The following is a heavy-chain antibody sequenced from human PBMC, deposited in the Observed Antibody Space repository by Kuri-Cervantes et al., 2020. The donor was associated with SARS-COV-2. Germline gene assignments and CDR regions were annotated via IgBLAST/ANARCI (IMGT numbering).Heavy chain of an antibody. D-gene: IGHD3-3*01. J-gene: IGHJ6*02. Sequence: GGSLRLSCAASGFTFSSHGMHWVRQAPGKGLEWVAVISYDGSNKYYADSVKGRFTISRDNSKNTLYLQMNSLRAEDTAVYYCAKSFFGSGEYYYGMDVWGQGTTVTVSS. CDR2: ISYDGSNK. CDR3: AKSFFGSGEYYYGMDV. V-gene: IGHV3-30*18. CDR1: GFTFSSHG.